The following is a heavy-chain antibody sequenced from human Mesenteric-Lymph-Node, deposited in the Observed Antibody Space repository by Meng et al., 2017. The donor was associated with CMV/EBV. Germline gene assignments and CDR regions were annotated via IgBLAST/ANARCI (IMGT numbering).Heavy chain of an antibody. V-gene: IGHV1-69*06. CDR2: IIPIFGTA. D-gene: IGHD3-10*01. J-gene: IGHJ4*02. Sequence: GTFSNYAISWVRQAPGQGLEWMGGIIPIFGTANYAQKFQGRVTITADKSTSTAYMELSSLRSEDTAVYYCARGNYYGSGSYYPFDYWGQGTLVTVSS. CDR1: GTFSNYA. CDR3: ARGNYYGSGSYYPFDY.